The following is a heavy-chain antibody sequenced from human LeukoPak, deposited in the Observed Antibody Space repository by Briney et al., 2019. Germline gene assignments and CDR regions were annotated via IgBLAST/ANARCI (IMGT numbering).Heavy chain of an antibody. J-gene: IGHJ5*02. Sequence: PGGSLRLSCVASGFTFSSYAMSWVRQAPGKGLEWVSAISGSGGSTYYADSVKGRFTISRDNSKNTLYLQMNSLRAEDTAVYYCAKDHGVYGSGSYETFDPWGQGTLVTVSS. CDR3: AKDHGVYGSGSYETFDP. CDR1: GFTFSSYA. D-gene: IGHD3-10*01. CDR2: ISGSGGST. V-gene: IGHV3-23*01.